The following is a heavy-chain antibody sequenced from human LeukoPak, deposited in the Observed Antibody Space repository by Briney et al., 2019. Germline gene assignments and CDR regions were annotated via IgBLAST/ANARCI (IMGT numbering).Heavy chain of an antibody. CDR2: ISPYNGNT. Sequence: ATVKVSCKASGYTFTSFGISWVRQAPGQGLEWMGWISPYNGNTNYAQKLQGRVTMTTDTSTSTAYMELRSLRSDDTAVYYCARVAVAGPSPHDYWGQGTLVTVSS. CDR1: GYTFTSFG. CDR3: ARVAVAGPSPHDY. J-gene: IGHJ4*02. D-gene: IGHD6-19*01. V-gene: IGHV1-18*01.